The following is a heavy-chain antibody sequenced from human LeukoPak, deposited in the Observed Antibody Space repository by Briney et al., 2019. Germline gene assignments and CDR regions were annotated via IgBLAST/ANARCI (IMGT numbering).Heavy chain of an antibody. D-gene: IGHD6-25*01. CDR3: VRESRVAAKADAFDI. J-gene: IGHJ3*02. Sequence: PGGSLRLSCAASGMTFSSHWMNWVRQAPGKGLEWVSAISGSGDNTYYADSVKGRFTISRDDAKNSLHLQMNSLRAEDTAVYFCVRESRVAAKADAFDIWGQGTMVTVSS. V-gene: IGHV3-21*01. CDR2: ISGSGDNT. CDR1: GMTFSSHW.